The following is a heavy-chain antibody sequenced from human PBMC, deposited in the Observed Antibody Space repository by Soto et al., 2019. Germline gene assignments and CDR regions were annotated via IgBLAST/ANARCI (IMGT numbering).Heavy chain of an antibody. D-gene: IGHD3-22*01. Sequence: PSETLSLTCTVSGGSISDDTYYWGWIRQPPGKGLECIGSIYYSGTSSYNPSLKSRVTMSVDTSKKQLSLRLRSVTAADTAVYYCARLQCDSLNCVPLDPWGQGTMGTVSS. V-gene: IGHV4-39*01. CDR1: GGSISDDTYY. CDR2: IYYSGTS. CDR3: ARLQCDSLNCVPLDP. J-gene: IGHJ5*02.